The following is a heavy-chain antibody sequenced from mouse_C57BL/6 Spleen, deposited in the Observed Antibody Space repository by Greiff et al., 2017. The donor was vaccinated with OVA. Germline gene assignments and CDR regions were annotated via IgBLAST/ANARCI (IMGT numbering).Heavy chain of an antibody. V-gene: IGHV1-77*01. Sequence: VQLQQSGAELVKPGASVKISCKASGYTFTDYYINWVKQRPGQGLEWIGKIGPGSGSTYYNEKFKGKATLTADKSSSTAYMQLSSLTSEASAVYFCASDLPDYYGSTPWFAYWGQGTLVTVSA. D-gene: IGHD1-1*01. CDR3: ASDLPDYYGSTPWFAY. CDR1: GYTFTDYY. CDR2: IGPGSGST. J-gene: IGHJ3*01.